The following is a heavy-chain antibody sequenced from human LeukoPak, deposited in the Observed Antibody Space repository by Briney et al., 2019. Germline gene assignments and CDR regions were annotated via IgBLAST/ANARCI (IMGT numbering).Heavy chain of an antibody. CDR1: GYTFTNYA. CDR3: ARAVPRGYAFDI. Sequence: ASVTVSFTASGYTFTNYAMHWVRQAPGQRLEWMGWINAVNGNTKYSQEFQGRVTISRDTSASTAYMELRSLRSEDMAVYYCARAVPRGYAFDIWGQGTMVTVSS. J-gene: IGHJ3*02. CDR2: INAVNGNT. D-gene: IGHD3-10*01. V-gene: IGHV1-3*03.